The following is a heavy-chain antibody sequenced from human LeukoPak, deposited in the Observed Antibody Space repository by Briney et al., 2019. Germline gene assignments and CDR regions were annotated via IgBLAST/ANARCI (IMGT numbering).Heavy chain of an antibody. Sequence: GGSLRLSCAASGSTFSSNWMHWIRQVPGEGLVWVARINPDGSDTSYADSVKGRFTISRDNAKNTLYLQMNSLRVEDTALYYCTRDTFGARDYWGQGTLVTVSS. V-gene: IGHV3-74*01. CDR2: INPDGSDT. D-gene: IGHD3-10*01. CDR3: TRDTFGARDY. J-gene: IGHJ4*02. CDR1: GSTFSSNW.